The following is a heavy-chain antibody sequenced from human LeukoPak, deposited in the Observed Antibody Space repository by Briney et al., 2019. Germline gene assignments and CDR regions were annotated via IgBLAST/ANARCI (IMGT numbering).Heavy chain of an antibody. J-gene: IGHJ3*02. V-gene: IGHV4-39*01. CDR1: GDTLLSGSHY. CDR2: IYDGWSA. CDR3: ATQKWQRPAAFDI. Sequence: LSETLSLTCSVSGDTLLSGSHYWGWVRQSPGKGLEWIGSIYDGWSAYYNPSLKSRVSISVDTSKNQFSLKLTSATSADTAVYYCATQKWQRPAAFDIRGKGTRVAVSS. D-gene: IGHD5-24*01.